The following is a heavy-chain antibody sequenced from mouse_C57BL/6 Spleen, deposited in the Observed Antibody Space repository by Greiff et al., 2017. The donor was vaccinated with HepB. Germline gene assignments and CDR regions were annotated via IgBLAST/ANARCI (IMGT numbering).Heavy chain of an antibody. D-gene: IGHD3-3*01. Sequence: QVQLQQPGAELVKPGASVKLSCKASGYTFTSYWMQWVKQRPGQGLEWIGEIDPSDSYTNYNQKFKGKATLTVDTSSSTAYMQLSSLTSEDSAVYYCARGQAQGAYWGQGTLVTVSA. J-gene: IGHJ3*01. CDR3: ARGQAQGAY. CDR1: GYTFTSYW. V-gene: IGHV1-50*01. CDR2: IDPSDSYT.